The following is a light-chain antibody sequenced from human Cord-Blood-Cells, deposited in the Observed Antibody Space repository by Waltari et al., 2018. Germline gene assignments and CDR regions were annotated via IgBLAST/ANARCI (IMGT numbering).Light chain of an antibody. Sequence: SALTQPPSASGSPGQSVTITSPGTSSAVSGYTYVSWYQQHPVKAPKLMIYEVSKWPSGVTDRFSGSKSGNTASLTVSGLQAEDEADYYCSSYAGSNNLVFGGGTKLTVL. CDR1: SSAVSGYTY. J-gene: IGLJ2*01. V-gene: IGLV2-8*01. CDR3: SSYAGSNNLV. CDR2: EVS.